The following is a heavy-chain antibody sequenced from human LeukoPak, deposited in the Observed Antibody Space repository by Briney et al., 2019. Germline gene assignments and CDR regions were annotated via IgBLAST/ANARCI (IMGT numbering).Heavy chain of an antibody. Sequence: SEALSLTCTVSDYSISSGYGYYWGWIRQPPGKGLEWIGNIYHSGITYYNHFNSSLKSRVTISIDMSKNQFSLKLSSVTAADTAVYYCARVNVDSSSLFTFDYWGQGTLVTVSS. CDR3: ARVNVDSSSLFTFDY. J-gene: IGHJ4*02. D-gene: IGHD6-13*01. CDR1: DYSISSGYGYY. CDR2: IYHSGIT. V-gene: IGHV4-38-2*02.